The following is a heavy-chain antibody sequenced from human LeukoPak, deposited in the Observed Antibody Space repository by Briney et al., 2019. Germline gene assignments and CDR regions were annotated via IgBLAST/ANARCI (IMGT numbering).Heavy chain of an antibody. V-gene: IGHV4-59*11. CDR1: GGSISSHY. J-gene: IGHJ4*02. D-gene: IGHD5-12*01. Sequence: SETLSLTCTVSGGSISSHYWSWLRQPPGKGLEWIGNIYYSGSTNYNPSLKSRVTISVDTSKNQFSLKLSSVTAADTAVYYCARESYDSFDYWGQGTLVTVSS. CDR3: ARESYDSFDY. CDR2: IYYSGST.